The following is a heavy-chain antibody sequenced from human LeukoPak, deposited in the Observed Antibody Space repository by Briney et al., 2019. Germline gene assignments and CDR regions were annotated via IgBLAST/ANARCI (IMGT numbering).Heavy chain of an antibody. Sequence: APVNVSCNASGYTFTSYAMNWVRQSPGQGRGWWGWINHNSGGTNYAQKFQGRVTMTRDTSISSAYMELRRLRSDDTAVYYCARVIPYYYYMDVWGKGTTVTISS. CDR3: ARVIPYYYYMDV. CDR2: INHNSGGT. J-gene: IGHJ6*03. CDR1: GYTFTSYA. V-gene: IGHV1-2*02. D-gene: IGHD2-21*01.